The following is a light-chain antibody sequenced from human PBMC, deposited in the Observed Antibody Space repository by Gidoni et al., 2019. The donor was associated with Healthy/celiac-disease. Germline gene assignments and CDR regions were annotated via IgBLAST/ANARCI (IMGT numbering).Light chain of an antibody. CDR3: SSYTSSSTPV. J-gene: IGLJ2*01. Sequence: QSALTQPASVSGSPGQSITISCTGTSSDVGGYNYVSWYQQHPGKAPKLMIYEVSNRPSGVPDRFSGSKSGNTASLTISGLQAEDEADYYCSSYTSSSTPVFGGGTKLTVX. CDR1: SSDVGGYNY. V-gene: IGLV2-14*01. CDR2: EVS.